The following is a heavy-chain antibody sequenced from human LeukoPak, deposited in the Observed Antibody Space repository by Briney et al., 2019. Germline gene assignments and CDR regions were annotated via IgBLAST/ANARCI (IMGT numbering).Heavy chain of an antibody. Sequence: SETLSLTCSLSGDSISSHYWSWIRQPPGKGLEWIGYIYYSGSTNYNPSLKSRVTISVDTSKNQFSLEESSVTAADTAVYYCGTLREGYEFDYWGQGTLVTVSS. CDR3: GTLREGYEFDY. J-gene: IGHJ4*02. CDR2: IYYSGST. V-gene: IGHV4-59*11. CDR1: GDSISSHY. D-gene: IGHD5-24*01.